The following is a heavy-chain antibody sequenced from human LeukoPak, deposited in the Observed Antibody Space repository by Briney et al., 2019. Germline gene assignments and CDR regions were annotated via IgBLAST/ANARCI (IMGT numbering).Heavy chain of an antibody. CDR2: IYYSGST. CDR1: GGSISSYY. Sequence: PSETLSLTCTVSGGSISSYYWSWIRQAPGKGLEWIGYIYYSGSTNYNPSLKSRVTISVDTSKNQFSLKLSSVTAADTAVYYCARYSYGPRFSFDYWGQGTLVTVSS. CDR3: ARYSYGPRFSFDY. D-gene: IGHD5-18*01. J-gene: IGHJ4*02. V-gene: IGHV4-59*01.